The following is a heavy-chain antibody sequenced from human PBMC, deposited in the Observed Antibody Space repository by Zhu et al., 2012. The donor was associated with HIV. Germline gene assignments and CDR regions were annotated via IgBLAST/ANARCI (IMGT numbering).Heavy chain of an antibody. CDR1: GYSISSGYS. CDR2: IFHSGST. D-gene: IGHD3-22*01. J-gene: IGHJ4*02. V-gene: IGHV4-38-2*01. Sequence: QVQLQESGPGLVKLSETLSLTCAVSGYSISSGYSWGWIRQSPGKGLEWIGTIFHSGSTSYTPSLKSRVIISVDMSKNQFSLRLSSVTAADTAVYYCARVRDSSAFYYYFDYWGQGTLVTVSS. CDR3: ARVRDSSAFYYYFDY.